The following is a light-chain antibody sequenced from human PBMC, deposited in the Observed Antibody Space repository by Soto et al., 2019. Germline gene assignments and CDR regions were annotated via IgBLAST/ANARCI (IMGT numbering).Light chain of an antibody. CDR1: QYINTR. Sequence: LSMSAAAVSSQTNDRVTLSCRASQYINTRLAWYQHRPGQAPRLLIYQTSIRAAGIPARFSASGSGTDFTLTISDVQPEDFALYYCHQRQSWPRTFGQGTMVDIK. J-gene: IGKJ1*01. CDR3: HQRQSWPRT. CDR2: QTS. V-gene: IGKV3-11*01.